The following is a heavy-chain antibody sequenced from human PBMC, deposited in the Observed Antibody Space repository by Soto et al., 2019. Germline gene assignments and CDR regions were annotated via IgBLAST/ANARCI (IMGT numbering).Heavy chain of an antibody. D-gene: IGHD4-17*01. V-gene: IGHV3-30*18. CDR3: AKELLATVTTYYYYMDV. Sequence: PGGSLRLSCAASGFTFSSYGMHWVRQAPGKGLEWVAVISYDGSNKYYADSVKGRFTISRDNSKNTLYLQMNSLRAEDTAVYYCAKELLATVTTYYYYMDVWGKGTTVTVSS. CDR1: GFTFSSYG. J-gene: IGHJ6*03. CDR2: ISYDGSNK.